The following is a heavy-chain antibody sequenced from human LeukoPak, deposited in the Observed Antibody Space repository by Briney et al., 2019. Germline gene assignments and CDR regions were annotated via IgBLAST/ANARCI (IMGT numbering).Heavy chain of an antibody. CDR3: AKGGDILTGYYPYWYFDL. D-gene: IGHD3-9*01. CDR1: GFTFSAYA. J-gene: IGHJ2*01. V-gene: IGHV3-23*01. Sequence: PGGSLRLSCAASGFTFSAYAMSWVRQAPGKGLEWVSAISRSGSSTDYADSVKGRFTISRDNSKNTLYLQMNSLRPEDTAVYYCAKGGDILTGYYPYWYFDLWGRGTLVTVSS. CDR2: ISRSGSST.